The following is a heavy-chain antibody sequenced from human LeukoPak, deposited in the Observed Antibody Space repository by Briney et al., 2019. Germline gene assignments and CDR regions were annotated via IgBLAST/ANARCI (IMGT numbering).Heavy chain of an antibody. Sequence: SGGSLRLSCAASGFTFDDYAMHWVRQAPGKGLEWVSGISWNSGNIGYAYSVKGRFIISRDNAKNSLYLQMNSLRAEDTALYYCAKDGRGAYYDSSGYPYFDYWGQGTLVTVSS. V-gene: IGHV3-9*01. CDR2: ISWNSGNI. CDR3: AKDGRGAYYDSSGYPYFDY. D-gene: IGHD3-22*01. CDR1: GFTFDDYA. J-gene: IGHJ4*02.